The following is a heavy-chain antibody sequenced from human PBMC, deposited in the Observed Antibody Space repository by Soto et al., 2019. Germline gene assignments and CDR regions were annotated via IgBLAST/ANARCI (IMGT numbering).Heavy chain of an antibody. CDR1: GCTFISNG. J-gene: IGHJ4*02. D-gene: IGHD6-13*01. CDR2: ISAYNGNT. CDR3: VRDRGSSSWYEFDY. Sequence: ASVKVSCKTSGCTFISNGISWVRQAPGHGIEWMGWISAYNGNTNYAQKFQDRVTMTRDTSTSTAYMELRSLRSDDTAVYYCVRDRGSSSWYEFDYWGQGTLVTVSS. V-gene: IGHV1-18*01.